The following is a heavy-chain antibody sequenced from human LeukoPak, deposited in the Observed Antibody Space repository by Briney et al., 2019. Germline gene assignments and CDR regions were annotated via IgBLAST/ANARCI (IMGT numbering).Heavy chain of an antibody. J-gene: IGHJ4*02. CDR1: GFTFRSYA. CDR2: IGASGGST. D-gene: IGHD3-9*01. V-gene: IGHV3-23*01. Sequence: GRSLRLSRAPSGFTFRSYAVSWVRQAPGRGLEWVSGIGASGGSTYYADSVKGRFTISRDNSKNTLYLQMNSLRTEDTAVYYCAKAEGYDIVTGLDYWGQGTLVTVSS. CDR3: AKAEGYDIVTGLDY.